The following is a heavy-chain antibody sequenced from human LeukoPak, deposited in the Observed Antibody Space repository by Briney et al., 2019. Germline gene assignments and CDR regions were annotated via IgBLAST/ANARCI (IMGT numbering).Heavy chain of an antibody. V-gene: IGHV1-18*01. Sequence: ASVKVSCKASGYTFTSYGISWVRQAPGQGLEWMGWISAYNGNTNYAQKLQGRVTMTTDTSTSTAYMELRSLGSDDTAVYYCARSQPLLYYYDSSGYSYYDYWGQGTLVTVSS. CDR3: ARSQPLLYYYDSSGYSYYDY. CDR2: ISAYNGNT. J-gene: IGHJ4*02. D-gene: IGHD3-22*01. CDR1: GYTFTSYG.